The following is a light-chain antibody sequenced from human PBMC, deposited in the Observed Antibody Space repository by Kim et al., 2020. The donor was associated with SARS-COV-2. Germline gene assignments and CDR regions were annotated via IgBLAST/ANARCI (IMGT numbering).Light chain of an antibody. V-gene: IGKV1-33*01. J-gene: IGKJ2*01. Sequence: DIQMTQSPSSLTASVGDRVAITCQASQDINTFLNWYQVKPGKAPKLLISDASNLETGAPSRFSGRGSGTDFTLTIVSLQPEDIATYYCQQYENLPYTFGRGTKLEI. CDR3: QQYENLPYT. CDR2: DAS. CDR1: QDINTF.